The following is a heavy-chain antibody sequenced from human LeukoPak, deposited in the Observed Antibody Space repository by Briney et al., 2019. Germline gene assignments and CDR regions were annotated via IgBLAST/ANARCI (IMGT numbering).Heavy chain of an antibody. CDR3: ARYDSSGLHDKTYYYYYMDV. CDR2: ISSSSSTI. D-gene: IGHD3-22*01. CDR1: GFTFSSYS. J-gene: IGHJ6*03. V-gene: IGHV3-48*01. Sequence: GGSLRLSCAASGFTFSSYSMNWVRQAPGKGLEWVSYISSSSSTIYYADSVKGRFTISRDNSKNTLYLQMNSLRAEDTAVYYCARYDSSGLHDKTYYYYYMDVWGKGTTVTISS.